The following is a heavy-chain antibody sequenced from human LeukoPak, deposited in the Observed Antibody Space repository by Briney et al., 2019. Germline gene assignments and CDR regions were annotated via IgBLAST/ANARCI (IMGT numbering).Heavy chain of an antibody. CDR3: ARGFGDDIVVVVAATARVSDRFDP. Sequence: SETLSLTCTVSGGSISSSSYYWGWIRQPPGKGPEWIGSIYYSGSTYYNPSLKSRVTVSVDTSKNQFSLKLSSVTAADTAVYYCARGFGDDIVVVVAATARVSDRFDPWGQGTLVTVSS. V-gene: IGHV4-39*07. D-gene: IGHD2-15*01. CDR1: GGSISSSSYY. J-gene: IGHJ5*02. CDR2: IYYSGST.